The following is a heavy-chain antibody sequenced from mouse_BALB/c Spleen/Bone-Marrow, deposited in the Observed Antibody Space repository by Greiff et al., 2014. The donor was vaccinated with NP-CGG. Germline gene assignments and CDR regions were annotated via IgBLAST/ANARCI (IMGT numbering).Heavy chain of an antibody. J-gene: IGHJ2*01. D-gene: IGHD1-1*01. CDR2: IYPGDGDT. V-gene: IGHV1-87*01. CDR1: GYTFTNYR. CDR3: ARGDYYYFDY. Sequence: QVQLQQSGAELARPGASVKLSCKASGYTFTNYRMEWIKQRPGQGLEWIGAIYPGDGDTRYTQKFKGKATLTADKSSSTAYMQLSSLASEDSAVYYCARGDYYYFDYWGQGTTLTVSS.